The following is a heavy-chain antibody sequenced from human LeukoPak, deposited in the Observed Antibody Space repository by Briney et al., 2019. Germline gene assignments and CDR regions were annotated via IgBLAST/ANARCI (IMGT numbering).Heavy chain of an antibody. Sequence: GESLKISCKASGFTYSNYWIGWVRQMPGKGLEWMGIIYPDGSDTRYSPSFQGQVTISADKSISSAYLQWTSLKASDTAIYYCATPRVPFDIWGQGTMVTVSS. CDR3: ATPRVPFDI. CDR2: IYPDGSDT. CDR1: GFTYSNYW. J-gene: IGHJ3*02. V-gene: IGHV5-51*01.